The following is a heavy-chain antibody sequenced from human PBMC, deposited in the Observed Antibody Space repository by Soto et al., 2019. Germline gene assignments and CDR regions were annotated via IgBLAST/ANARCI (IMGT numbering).Heavy chain of an antibody. D-gene: IGHD6-19*01. Sequence: SETLSLTCAASGDSISSRVWWTWVRQPPSKGLGWIGEVFHTAHTYFYPAPRSRVAMSVDKPINEFSLKVTSVTAAGRAVDSCARKGWGRFDYWGQGALVTVSS. CDR2: VFHTAHT. V-gene: IGHV4-4*02. CDR3: ARKGWGRFDY. J-gene: IGHJ4*02. CDR1: GDSISSRVW.